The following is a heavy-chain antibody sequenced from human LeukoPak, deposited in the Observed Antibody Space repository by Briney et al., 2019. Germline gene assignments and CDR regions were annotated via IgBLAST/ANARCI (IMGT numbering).Heavy chain of an antibody. CDR1: GYTFTGHY. CDR3: ARGGWSGYSYGSEPEKYFDY. CDR2: IHPNTGGT. D-gene: IGHD5-18*01. Sequence: ASVKVSCKASGYTFTGHYIHWVRQAPGQGLEWMGWIHPNTGGTKYAQKFQGRVTMTRDTSISTAYMELSRLRSDDTAVYYCARGGWSGYSYGSEPEKYFDYWGQGTLVTVSS. V-gene: IGHV1-2*02. J-gene: IGHJ4*02.